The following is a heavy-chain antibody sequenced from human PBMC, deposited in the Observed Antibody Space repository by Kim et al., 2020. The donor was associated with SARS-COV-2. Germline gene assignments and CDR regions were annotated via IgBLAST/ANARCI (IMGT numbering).Heavy chain of an antibody. CDR2: IDPSDSYT. V-gene: IGHV5-10-1*01. J-gene: IGHJ4*02. Sequence: GESLKISCKGSGYSFTSYWISWVRQMPGKGLEWMGRIDPSDSYTNYSPSFQGHVTISADKSISTAYLQWSSLKASDTAMYYCARLGYCSSTSCYARYDFWSGSHGIDYWGQGTLVTVSS. D-gene: IGHD2-2*01. CDR1: GYSFTSYW. CDR3: ARLGYCSSTSCYARYDFWSGSHGIDY.